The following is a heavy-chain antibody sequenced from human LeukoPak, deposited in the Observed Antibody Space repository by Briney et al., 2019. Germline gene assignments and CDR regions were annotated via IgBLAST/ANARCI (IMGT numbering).Heavy chain of an antibody. V-gene: IGHV4-39*01. Sequence: SETLSLTCTVSGGSISSSDYYWGWLRQPPGKGLEYIGSISYRGNTHHNPSLKSRVTIFVDTSKNQFSLKLTSVTAADTAVYYCARLGSGERTDFDWGQGTLVTVSS. D-gene: IGHD1-1*01. CDR1: GGSISSSDYY. CDR2: ISYRGNT. J-gene: IGHJ4*02. CDR3: ARLGSGERTDFD.